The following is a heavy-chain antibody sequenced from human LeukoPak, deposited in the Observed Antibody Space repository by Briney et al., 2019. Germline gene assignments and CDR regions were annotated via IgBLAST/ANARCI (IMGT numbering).Heavy chain of an antibody. CDR3: ARDLYYYDSSGYLDY. CDR2: IYYSGST. J-gene: IGHJ4*02. CDR1: GGSISSYY. Sequence: SETLPLTCTVSGGSISSYYWSWIRQPPGKGLEWIGYIYYSGSTNYNPSLKSRVTISVDTSKNQFSLKLSSVTAADTAVYYCARDLYYYDSSGYLDYWGQGTLVTVSS. D-gene: IGHD3-22*01. V-gene: IGHV4-59*01.